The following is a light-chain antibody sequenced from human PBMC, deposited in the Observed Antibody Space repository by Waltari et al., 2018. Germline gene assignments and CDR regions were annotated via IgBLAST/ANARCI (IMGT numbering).Light chain of an antibody. CDR2: EVT. V-gene: IGLV2-14*03. Sequence: QSALTQPASVSGSPGQSITIPCTGTGRDIGTSNYVSWYQQHPGKAPKLMIYEVTTRPSGVSHRFSGSKSGNTASLTISGLQAEDEAVYYCSSYRSSNNVVFGGGTKVTVL. CDR1: GRDIGTSNY. J-gene: IGLJ2*01. CDR3: SSYRSSNNVV.